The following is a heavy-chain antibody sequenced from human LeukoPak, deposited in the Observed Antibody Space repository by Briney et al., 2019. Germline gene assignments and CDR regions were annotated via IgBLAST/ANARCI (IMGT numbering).Heavy chain of an antibody. CDR2: ISRSGEST. D-gene: IGHD3-9*01. CDR1: GFTFSNYS. J-gene: IGHJ4*02. CDR3: AREFGRQSDILD. V-gene: IGHV3-23*01. Sequence: GGSLRLSCAASGFTFSNYSMSWVRQAPGKGLEWVSAISRSGESTYYADSVKGRFTISRDNSKNTLHLQMNSLRTEDTAVYYCAREFGRQSDILDWGQGALVTVSS.